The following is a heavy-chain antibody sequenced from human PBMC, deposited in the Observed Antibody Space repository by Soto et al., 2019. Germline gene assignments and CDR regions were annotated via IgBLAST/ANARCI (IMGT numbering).Heavy chain of an antibody. Sequence: PGGSLRLSCAASGFTFSSYGMHWVRQAPGKGLEWVAVISYDGSNKYYADSVKGRFTISRDNSKNTLYLQMNSLRAEDTAVYYCAKDLARFLEWLYPYYYYYYGMDVWGQGTTVPVSS. J-gene: IGHJ6*02. D-gene: IGHD3-3*01. CDR1: GFTFSSYG. CDR3: AKDLARFLEWLYPYYYYYYGMDV. CDR2: ISYDGSNK. V-gene: IGHV3-30*18.